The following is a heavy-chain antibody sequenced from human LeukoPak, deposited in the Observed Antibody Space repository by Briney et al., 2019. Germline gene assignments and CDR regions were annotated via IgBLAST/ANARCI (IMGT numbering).Heavy chain of an antibody. Sequence: GGSLRLSCAASGFTSSNYGMHWVRQAPGKGLEWVALIYYDGSNKYYADSVKGGFTISRDNSKNTLYLQMDSLRAEDTALYYCAKDMVSSSSGYYYYYMDVWGKGTTVTVSS. V-gene: IGHV3-33*06. CDR1: GFTSSNYG. D-gene: IGHD6-6*01. J-gene: IGHJ6*03. CDR3: AKDMVSSSSGYYYYYMDV. CDR2: IYYDGSNK.